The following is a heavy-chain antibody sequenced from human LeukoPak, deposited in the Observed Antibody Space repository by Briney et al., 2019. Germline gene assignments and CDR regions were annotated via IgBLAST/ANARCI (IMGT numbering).Heavy chain of an antibody. CDR2: INHSGST. CDR1: GGSFSGYY. D-gene: IGHD3-22*01. CDR3: ATRRARSEGYYSHFDY. J-gene: IGHJ4*02. Sequence: SETLSLTCAVYGGSFSGYYWSWLRQPPGKGLEWIGEINHSGSTNYNPSLTSRVTISVDTSKNQFSLKLSSVTAADTAVYYCATRRARSEGYYSHFDYWGQGTLVTVSS. V-gene: IGHV4-34*01.